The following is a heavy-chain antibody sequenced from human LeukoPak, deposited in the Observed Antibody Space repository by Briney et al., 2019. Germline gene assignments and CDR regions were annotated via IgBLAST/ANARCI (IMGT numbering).Heavy chain of an antibody. D-gene: IGHD3-10*01. V-gene: IGHV3-20*04. CDR1: GFTFDDYG. CDR3: AKDCLGLLWFGELRGHYYYYMDV. J-gene: IGHJ6*03. Sequence: GGSLRLSCAASGFTFDDYGMSWVRQAPGKGLEWVSGINWNGGSTGYADSVKGRFTISRDNAKNSLYLQMNSLRAEDTAVYYCAKDCLGLLWFGELRGHYYYYMDVWGKGTTVTISS. CDR2: INWNGGST.